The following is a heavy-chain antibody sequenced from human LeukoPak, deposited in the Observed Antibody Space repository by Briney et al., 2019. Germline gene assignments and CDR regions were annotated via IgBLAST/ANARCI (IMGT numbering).Heavy chain of an antibody. CDR3: ARVGSGSFDY. Sequence: PSETLSLTCTVSGGSISTYYWSWIRQPPGKGREWIGYSYYSGSTYCNPSLKTRVTISVDKSKNQFSLKLTSVTAADTAVYYCARVGSGSFDYWGQGTLVTVSP. J-gene: IGHJ4*02. CDR2: SYYSGST. CDR1: GGSISTYY. D-gene: IGHD6-19*01. V-gene: IGHV4-59*01.